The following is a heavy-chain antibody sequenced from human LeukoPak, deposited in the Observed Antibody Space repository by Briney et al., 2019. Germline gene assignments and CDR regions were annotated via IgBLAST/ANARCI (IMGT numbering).Heavy chain of an antibody. V-gene: IGHV3-23*01. Sequence: GGSLRLSCAASGFTFSRYDMSWVRQAPGKGLEWVSAISGSGGSTYYADSVKGRFTISRDNSKNMVDLQMNSLRAEDTAVYFCAKDRSAYYSGRFDPWGQGTLVTVSS. J-gene: IGHJ5*02. CDR1: GFTFSRYD. D-gene: IGHD3-22*01. CDR3: AKDRSAYYSGRFDP. CDR2: ISGSGGST.